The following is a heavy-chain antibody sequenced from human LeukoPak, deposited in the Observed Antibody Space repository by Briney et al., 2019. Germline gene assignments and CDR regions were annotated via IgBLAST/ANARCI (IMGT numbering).Heavy chain of an antibody. CDR3: ARVPRDGYNFDY. CDR2: LYYSGST. CDR1: GGSISSYY. V-gene: IGHV4-59*01. D-gene: IGHD5-24*01. J-gene: IGHJ4*02. Sequence: SETLSLTCTVSGGSISSYYWSWIRQPPGKGLEWIGYLYYSGSTNYNPSLKSRVTMSVDTSKDQVSLKLSSVTAADTAVYYCARVPRDGYNFDYWGQGTLVTVSS.